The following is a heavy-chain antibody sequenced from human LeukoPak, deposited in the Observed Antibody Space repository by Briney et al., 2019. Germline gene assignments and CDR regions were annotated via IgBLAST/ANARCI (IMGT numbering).Heavy chain of an antibody. J-gene: IGHJ4*02. CDR1: GFTFSSYE. Sequence: PGGSLRLSCVASGFTFSSYEMNWVRQAPGKGLEWVSYISSSGSTIYYADSVKGRFTISRDNAKNSLYLQMNSLRAEDTALYYCARLYYYGSGSYYTNLRFSEYYFDYWGQGTLVTVSS. D-gene: IGHD3-10*01. V-gene: IGHV3-48*03. CDR2: ISSSGSTI. CDR3: ARLYYYGSGSYYTNLRFSEYYFDY.